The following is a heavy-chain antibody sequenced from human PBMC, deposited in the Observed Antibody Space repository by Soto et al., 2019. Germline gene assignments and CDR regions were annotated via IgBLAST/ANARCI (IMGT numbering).Heavy chain of an antibody. CDR3: ARGLLSNHDAFDI. CDR2: MNPNSGNT. Sequence: ASVKVSCKASGYTFTSYDINWVRQATGQGLEWMGWMNPNSGNTGYAQKFQGRVTMTRNTSISTAYMEVSSLRSEDTAVYYCARGLLSNHDAFDIWGQGTMVTVSS. J-gene: IGHJ3*02. V-gene: IGHV1-8*01. CDR1: GYTFTSYD.